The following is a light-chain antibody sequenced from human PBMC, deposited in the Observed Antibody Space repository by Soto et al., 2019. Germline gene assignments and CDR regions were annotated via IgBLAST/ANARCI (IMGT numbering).Light chain of an antibody. V-gene: IGLV1-40*01. CDR1: SSNIGAGYD. Sequence: QAVVTQPPSVCGAPGQRVTISCTGSSSNIGAGYDVHWYQQLPGTAPKLLIYGNSNRPSGVPDRFSGSKSGTSASLAITGLQAEDEADYYCQSYDISLSGVEFGGGTKLTVL. CDR3: QSYDISLSGVE. J-gene: IGLJ2*01. CDR2: GNS.